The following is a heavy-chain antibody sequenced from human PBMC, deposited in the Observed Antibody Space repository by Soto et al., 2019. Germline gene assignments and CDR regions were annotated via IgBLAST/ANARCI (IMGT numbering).Heavy chain of an antibody. V-gene: IGHV1-24*01. J-gene: IGHJ4*02. CDR1: GYTLTELS. D-gene: IGHD2-8*01. CDR3: ATDLFARCTNGVCYRSGGDY. CDR2: FDPEDGET. Sequence: ASVKVSCKVSGYTLTELSMHWVRQAPGKGLEWMGGFDPEDGETIYAQKFQGRVTMTEDTSTDTAYMELSSLRSEDTAVYYCATDLFARCTNGVCYRSGGDYWGQGTLVTVSS.